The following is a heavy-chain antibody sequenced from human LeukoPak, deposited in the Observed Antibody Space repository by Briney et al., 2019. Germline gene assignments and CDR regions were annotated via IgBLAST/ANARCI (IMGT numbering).Heavy chain of an antibody. J-gene: IGHJ4*02. Sequence: ASVKVSCKASGGTFSSYTISWVRQAPGQGLEWMGRIIPILGIANYAQKFQGRVTITADKSTSTAYMELSSLRSEDTAMYYCAREYCSSTSCTADFDYWGQGTLVTVSS. CDR2: IIPILGIA. CDR3: AREYCSSTSCTADFDY. D-gene: IGHD2-2*01. V-gene: IGHV1-69*04. CDR1: GGTFSSYT.